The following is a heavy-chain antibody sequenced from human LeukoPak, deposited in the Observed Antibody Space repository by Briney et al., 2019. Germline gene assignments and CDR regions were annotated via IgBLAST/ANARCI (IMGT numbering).Heavy chain of an antibody. CDR1: GYSFNGYY. CDR2: INPNSGGT. J-gene: IGHJ3*02. D-gene: IGHD3-16*01. CDR3: GRADDHVSPRAFEI. Sequence: GASVKVSCKASGYSFNGYYLHWVRQAPGQGVEWMGWINPNSGGTNYAQNFQGRVTMTRETSISTAYMELTRLTSDDTAVYYCGRADDHVSPRAFEIWGQGTMVTVSS. V-gene: IGHV1-2*02.